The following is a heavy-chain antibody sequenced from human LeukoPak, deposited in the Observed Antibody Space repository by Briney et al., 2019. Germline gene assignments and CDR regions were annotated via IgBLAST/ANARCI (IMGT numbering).Heavy chain of an antibody. V-gene: IGHV3-30-3*01. CDR3: ARDSGGGYYFDY. CDR2: ISYDGSNK. Sequence: GGSLRLSCAASGFTFSGYAMHWVRQAPGKGLEWVAVISYDGSNKYYADSVKGRFTISRDNSKNTLYLQMNSLRAEDTAVYYCARDSGGGYYFDYWGQGTLVTVSS. CDR1: GFTFSGYA. D-gene: IGHD3-16*01. J-gene: IGHJ4*02.